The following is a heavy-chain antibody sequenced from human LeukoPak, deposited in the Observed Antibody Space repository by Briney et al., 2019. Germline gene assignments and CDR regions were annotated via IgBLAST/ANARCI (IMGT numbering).Heavy chain of an antibody. CDR1: GYSFSNYG. CDR3: ARMSSFNWLDL. CDR2: ISGYSGDT. Sequence: GASVKVSCKASGYSFSNYGMSWVRQAPGQGLEWMGWISGYSGDTTYAQKFQGRVTMTTEASTTTAYMELRSLRSDDTAVYFCARMSSFNWLDLWGQGTLVSVSS. J-gene: IGHJ5*02. V-gene: IGHV1-18*01. D-gene: IGHD3-10*01.